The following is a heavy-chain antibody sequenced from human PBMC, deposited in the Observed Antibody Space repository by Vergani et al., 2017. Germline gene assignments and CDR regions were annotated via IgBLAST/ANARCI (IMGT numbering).Heavy chain of an antibody. D-gene: IGHD4-17*01. CDR1: GGSISSGGYY. CDR3: ARAPTRSLRVDAFDI. Sequence: QVQLQESGPGLVKPSQTLSLTCTVSGGSISSGGYYWSWIRQHPEKGLEWIGYIYYSGSTYYNPSLKSRVTISVDTSKNQFSLNLSSVTAADTAVYYCARAPTRSLRVDAFDIWGQGTMVTVSS. CDR2: IYYSGST. J-gene: IGHJ3*02. V-gene: IGHV4-31*03.